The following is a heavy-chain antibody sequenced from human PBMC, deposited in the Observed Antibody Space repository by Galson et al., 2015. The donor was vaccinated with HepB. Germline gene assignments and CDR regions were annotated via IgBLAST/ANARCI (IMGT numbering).Heavy chain of an antibody. D-gene: IGHD3-10*01. CDR3: ANIMSRGPLVRGIIPDF. CDR2: ILYDGSQK. V-gene: IGHV3-30*18. Sequence: SLRLPCAASGFSFRSYGMHWVRQAPGKGLEWVALILYDGSQKYSGESVKGRFTIYRDDYKNMLHLQMNSLRTEDTAVYFCANIMSRGPLVRGIIPDFWGQGTLGTVAS. J-gene: IGHJ4*02. CDR1: GFSFRSYG.